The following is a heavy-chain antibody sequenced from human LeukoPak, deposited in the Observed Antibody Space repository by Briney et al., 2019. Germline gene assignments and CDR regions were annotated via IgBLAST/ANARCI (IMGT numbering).Heavy chain of an antibody. CDR3: ARDPAAGTSWFDP. J-gene: IGHJ5*02. CDR2: INHSGST. Sequence: SETLSLTCAVYGGSFSGYYWSWIRQPPGKGLEWIGEINHSGSTNYNPSLKSRVTISVDTSKNQFSLKLSSVTAADTAVYYCARDPAAGTSWFDPWGQGTLVTVSS. CDR1: GGSFSGYY. D-gene: IGHD6-13*01. V-gene: IGHV4-34*01.